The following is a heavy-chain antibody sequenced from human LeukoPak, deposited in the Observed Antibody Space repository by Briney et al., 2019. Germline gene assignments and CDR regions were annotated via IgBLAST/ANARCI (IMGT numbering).Heavy chain of an antibody. Sequence: ASVKVSCKASGGTFSSYAISWVRQAPGQGLEWMGWINPNSGGTNYAQKFQGRVTMTRDTSISTAYMELSRLRSDDTAVYYCASSSQVGAMRYWGQGTLVTVSS. CDR3: ASSSQVGAMRY. D-gene: IGHD1-26*01. J-gene: IGHJ4*02. V-gene: IGHV1-2*02. CDR1: GGTFSSYA. CDR2: INPNSGGT.